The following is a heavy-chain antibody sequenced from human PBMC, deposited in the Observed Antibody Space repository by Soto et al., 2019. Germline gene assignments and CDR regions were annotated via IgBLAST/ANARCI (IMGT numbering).Heavy chain of an antibody. CDR1: GDSVSSNSAA. V-gene: IGHV6-1*01. Sequence: PSQTLSLTCAISGDSVSSNSAAWNWIRQSPSRGLEWLGRTYHRSKWYNDYAVSVKSRITINPDTSKNQFSLQLNSVTPEDTAVYYCARDRYYYDSSGYYVPGDYWGQGTLVTVSS. J-gene: IGHJ4*02. D-gene: IGHD3-22*01. CDR3: ARDRYYYDSSGYYVPGDY. CDR2: TYHRSKWYN.